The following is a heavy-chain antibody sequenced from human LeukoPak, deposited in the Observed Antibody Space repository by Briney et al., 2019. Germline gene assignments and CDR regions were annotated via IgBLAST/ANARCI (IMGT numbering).Heavy chain of an antibody. J-gene: IGHJ4*02. Sequence: GGSLRLSSAASGFTFSSYWMHWVRQAPGKGLVWVSRTTRDGSFTNYADSVKGRFTISRDNAKNTLYLQVSSLRAEDTAVYYCVRDGDAYNFDYWGQGTLVTVSS. D-gene: IGHD5-24*01. CDR3: VRDGDAYNFDY. CDR1: GFTFSSYW. CDR2: TTRDGSFT. V-gene: IGHV3-74*01.